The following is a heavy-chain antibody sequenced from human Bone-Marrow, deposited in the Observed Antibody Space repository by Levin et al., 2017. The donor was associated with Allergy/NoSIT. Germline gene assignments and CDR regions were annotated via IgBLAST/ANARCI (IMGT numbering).Heavy chain of an antibody. Sequence: GASVKVSCKASGGTFSSYAISWVRQAPGQGLEWMGGIIPIFGTANYAQKFQGRVTITADESTSTAYMELSSLRSEDTAVYYCARDDGRLITMVRGVIISLDGMDVWGQGTTVTVSS. D-gene: IGHD3-10*01. V-gene: IGHV1-69*13. J-gene: IGHJ6*02. CDR3: ARDDGRLITMVRGVIISLDGMDV. CDR2: IIPIFGTA. CDR1: GGTFSSYA.